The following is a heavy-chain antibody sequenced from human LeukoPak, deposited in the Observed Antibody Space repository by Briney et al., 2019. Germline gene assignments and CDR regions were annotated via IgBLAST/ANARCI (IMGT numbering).Heavy chain of an antibody. Sequence: TGGSLRLSCAASGFTFSSYGMHWVRQAPGKGLEWVAFIRYDGSNKYYADSVKGRFTISRDNSKNTLYLQMNSLRAEDTAVYYCAKVGLSSGWAGGNYWGQGTLVTVSS. CDR3: AKVGLSSGWAGGNY. J-gene: IGHJ4*02. CDR2: IRYDGSNK. V-gene: IGHV3-30*02. D-gene: IGHD6-19*01. CDR1: GFTFSSYG.